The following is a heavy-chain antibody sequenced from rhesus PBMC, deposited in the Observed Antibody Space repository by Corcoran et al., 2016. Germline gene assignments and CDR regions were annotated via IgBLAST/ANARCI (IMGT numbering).Heavy chain of an antibody. Sequence: QVQLQESGPGLVKPSETLSLTCAVSGYSISSGYGWSWIRQPPGKGLEWIGYIGGSIGSTNYNPSLKSGVTISKDTSKHQFSLKRSSVTAADTAVYYCARDSRQRLVRTGLDSWGQGVVVTVSS. CDR1: GYSISSGYG. D-gene: IGHD6S26*01. CDR3: ARDSRQRLVRTGLDS. CDR2: IGGSIGST. V-gene: IGHV4-127*01. J-gene: IGHJ6*01.